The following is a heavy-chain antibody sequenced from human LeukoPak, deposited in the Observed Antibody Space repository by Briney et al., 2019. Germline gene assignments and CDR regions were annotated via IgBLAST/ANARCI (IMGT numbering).Heavy chain of an antibody. Sequence: GGSLRLSCAASGFTLSSYWMHWVRQAPGKGLVWVSRIKSDGRTNYADSVKGRFTISRDSSKNALYLQMNSLRVEDTAVYYCAKDYYDSSGYYRNFDYWGQGTLVTVSS. CDR2: IKSDGRT. CDR1: GFTLSSYW. D-gene: IGHD3-22*01. J-gene: IGHJ4*02. V-gene: IGHV3-74*01. CDR3: AKDYYDSSGYYRNFDY.